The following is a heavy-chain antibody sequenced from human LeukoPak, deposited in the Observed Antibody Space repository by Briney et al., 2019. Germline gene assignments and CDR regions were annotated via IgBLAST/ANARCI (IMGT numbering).Heavy chain of an antibody. Sequence: ASVKVSCKASGYTFTGYYVHWVRQAPGQGLEWMGWINPNSGGTNYAQKFQGRVTMTRDTSISTAYVELSRLRSDDTAVYYCARRPRGSGSYPFDYWGQGTLVTVSS. J-gene: IGHJ4*02. V-gene: IGHV1-2*02. CDR1: GYTFTGYY. D-gene: IGHD3-10*01. CDR2: INPNSGGT. CDR3: ARRPRGSGSYPFDY.